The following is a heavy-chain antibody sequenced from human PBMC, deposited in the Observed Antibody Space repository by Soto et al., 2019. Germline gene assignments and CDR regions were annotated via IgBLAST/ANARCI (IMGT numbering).Heavy chain of an antibody. J-gene: IGHJ3*02. Sequence: PWGSLRLSCAASGFTFSSYAMHWVRQAPGKGLEWVAVISYDGSNKYYADSVKGRFTISRDNSKNTLYLQMNSLRAEDTAVYYCARDPQSPGWEPWSAFDIWGQGTMVTVSS. CDR1: GFTFSSYA. D-gene: IGHD1-26*01. CDR3: ARDPQSPGWEPWSAFDI. CDR2: ISYDGSNK. V-gene: IGHV3-30-3*01.